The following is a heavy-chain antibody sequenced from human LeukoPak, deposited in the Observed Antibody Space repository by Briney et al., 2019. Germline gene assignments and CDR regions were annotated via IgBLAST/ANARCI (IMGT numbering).Heavy chain of an antibody. V-gene: IGHV1-46*01. J-gene: IGHJ4*02. CDR3: ARESDPYYFDY. CDR1: GYTFTSHY. CDR2: INSSGDYT. Sequence: GASVKVSCKASGYTFTSHYMHWVRQAPGQGLEWMGIINSSGDYTSYAQKFQGRVTMTRDTSTSTLYMELSGLRSEDTAVYYCARESDPYYFDYWGQGTLVTVSS.